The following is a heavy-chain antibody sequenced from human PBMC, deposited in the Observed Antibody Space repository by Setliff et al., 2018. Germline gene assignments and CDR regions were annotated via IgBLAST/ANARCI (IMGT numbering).Heavy chain of an antibody. CDR1: GYSFTSYG. V-gene: IGHV1-3*01. D-gene: IGHD1-26*01. CDR3: AGSVGGAPNYYGLDV. J-gene: IGHJ6*02. Sequence: ASVKVSCKASGYSFTSYGISWVRQAPGQRLEWMGWITAGNGDTKYSQMFQGRVSLTRETSASTAYMELSSLTFEDTAVYYCAGSVGGAPNYYGLDVWGQGTAVTVSS. CDR2: ITAGNGDT.